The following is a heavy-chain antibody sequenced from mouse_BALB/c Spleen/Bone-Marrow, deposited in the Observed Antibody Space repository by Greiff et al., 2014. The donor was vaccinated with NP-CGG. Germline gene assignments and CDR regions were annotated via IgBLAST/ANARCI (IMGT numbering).Heavy chain of an antibody. V-gene: IGHV7-3*02. D-gene: IGHD3-1*01. CDR3: ARDRAARATGYYFDY. Sequence: EVQLQQSGGGLVQPGGSLRLSCATSGFTFTDYYMSWVRQPPGKALEWLGFIRNKANGYTTEYSASVKGRFTISRDNSQSILYLKRNTLRAEDSATYYCARDRAARATGYYFDYWGQGPPLPVPS. J-gene: IGHJ2*01. CDR2: IRNKANGYTT. CDR1: GFTFTDYY.